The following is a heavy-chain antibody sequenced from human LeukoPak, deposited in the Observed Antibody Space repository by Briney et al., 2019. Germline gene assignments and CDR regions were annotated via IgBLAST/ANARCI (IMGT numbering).Heavy chain of an antibody. Sequence: PGGSLRLSCTASRFTFSSYTFNWVRQAPGKGLEWVSSISTSHSYIYYADSLKGRFTISRDNAKNSLYLQMNSLRAEDTAVYYCARGATTERGYSYGLDFWGQGTLVTVSS. D-gene: IGHD5-18*01. V-gene: IGHV3-21*01. CDR1: RFTFSSYT. J-gene: IGHJ4*02. CDR3: ARGATTERGYSYGLDF. CDR2: ISTSHSYI.